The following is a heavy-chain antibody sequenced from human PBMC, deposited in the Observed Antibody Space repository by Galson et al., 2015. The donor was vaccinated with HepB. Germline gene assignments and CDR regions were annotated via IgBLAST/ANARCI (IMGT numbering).Heavy chain of an antibody. CDR2: IYYSGST. V-gene: IGHV4-59*01. Sequence: ETLSLTCTVSGGSISSYYWSWIRQPPGKGLEWIGYIYYSGSTNYNPSLKSRVTISVDTSKNQFSLKLSSVTAADTAVYYCARDRGGSYKYNWFDPWGQGTLVTVST. CDR3: ARDRGGSYKYNWFDP. CDR1: GGSISSYY. D-gene: IGHD1-26*01. J-gene: IGHJ5*02.